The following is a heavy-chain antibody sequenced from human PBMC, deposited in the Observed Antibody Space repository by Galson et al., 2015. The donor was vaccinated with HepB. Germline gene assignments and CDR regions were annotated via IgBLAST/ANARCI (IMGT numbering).Heavy chain of an antibody. Sequence: SLRLSCAASGFTFSSYWMHWVRQVPGKGLEWVSRINSDGTYVNYADSWQGRFTISRDNAKNTLTLRMDSLRVEDTAVYYCAREFVAVAGRNSDSFDIWGQGTLVTVSS. CDR2: INSDGTYV. CDR1: GFTFSSYW. D-gene: IGHD6-19*01. CDR3: AREFVAVAGRNSDSFDI. V-gene: IGHV3-74*01. J-gene: IGHJ3*02.